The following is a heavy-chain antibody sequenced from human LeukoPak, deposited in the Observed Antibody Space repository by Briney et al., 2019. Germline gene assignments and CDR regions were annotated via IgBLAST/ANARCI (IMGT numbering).Heavy chain of an antibody. CDR2: IYSGGST. CDR1: GFTVSSNY. D-gene: IGHD6-19*01. J-gene: IGHJ4*02. CDR3: ARGNERSSGWYPVYYFDY. V-gene: IGHV3-66*01. Sequence: GGSLRLSCAASGFTVSSNYMSWVRQAPGKGLEWVSVIYSGGSTYYADSVKGRFTISRDNSKNTLYLQMNSLRAEDTAVYYCARGNERSSGWYPVYYFDYWGQGTLVTVSS.